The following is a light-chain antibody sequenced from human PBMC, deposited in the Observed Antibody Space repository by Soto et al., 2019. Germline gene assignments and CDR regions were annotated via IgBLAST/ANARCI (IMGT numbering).Light chain of an antibody. Sequence: PGDIATLSCRASQTVSGNYLAWYHQKPGQAPRLLIHSASSRATGIPDRFSGSGSGTDFTLTISSLEPEDSAVYYCQQRNMWPITFGQGTRLEIK. CDR2: SAS. J-gene: IGKJ5*01. CDR3: QQRNMWPIT. V-gene: IGKV3D-20*02. CDR1: QTVSGNY.